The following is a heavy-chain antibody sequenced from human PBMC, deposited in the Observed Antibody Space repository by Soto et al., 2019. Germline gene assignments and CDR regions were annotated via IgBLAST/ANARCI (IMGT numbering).Heavy chain of an antibody. CDR2: IIPIFGTA. J-gene: IGHJ6*02. CDR1: GGPFISYA. Sequence: SVKVSCKASGGPFISYAIVWVRQAPGQGLEWMGGIIPIFGTANYAQKFQGRVTITADESTSTAYMELSSLRSEDTAVYYCARGGCTNGVCYTHYYYYYGMEVWGQGTTVTVSS. V-gene: IGHV1-69*01. D-gene: IGHD2-8*01. CDR3: ARGGCTNGVCYTHYYYYYGMEV.